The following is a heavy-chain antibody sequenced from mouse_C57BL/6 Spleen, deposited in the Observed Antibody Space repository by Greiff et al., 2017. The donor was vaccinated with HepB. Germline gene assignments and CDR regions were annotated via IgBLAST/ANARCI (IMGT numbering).Heavy chain of an antibody. D-gene: IGHD2-3*01. CDR1: GYTFTSYW. V-gene: IGHV1-53*01. CDR3: ARSRDGYPYWYFDV. Sequence: QVQLQQPGTELVKPGASVKLSCKASGYTFTSYWMHWVKQRPGQGLEWIGNINPSNGGTNYNEKFKSKATLTADKSSSTAYMQLSSLTSEDSAVYFCARSRDGYPYWYFDVWGTGTTVTVSS. CDR2: INPSNGGT. J-gene: IGHJ1*03.